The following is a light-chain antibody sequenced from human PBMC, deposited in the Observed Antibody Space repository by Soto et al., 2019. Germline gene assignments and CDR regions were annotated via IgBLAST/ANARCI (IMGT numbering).Light chain of an antibody. Sequence: QSVLTQSPSVSGAPGQRLTLSCTGSSSNIGAGYDVHWYQQLPGAAPKLLIYDNNNRPSGVPDRFSGSKSGASASLAITGLQAEDEADYYCQSYDTRLSGYVFGTGTKVTVL. J-gene: IGLJ1*01. CDR1: SSNIGAGYD. CDR3: QSYDTRLSGYV. CDR2: DNN. V-gene: IGLV1-40*01.